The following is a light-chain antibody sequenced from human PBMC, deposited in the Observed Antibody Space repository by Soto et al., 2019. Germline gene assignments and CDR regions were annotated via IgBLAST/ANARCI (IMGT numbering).Light chain of an antibody. CDR2: TTS. CDR3: QQYNSWPRT. V-gene: IGKV3-15*01. CDR1: QTVGSN. J-gene: IGKJ1*01. Sequence: EIVLTQSPGTLSLSPGERATLSCRASQTVGSNLAWYQQNPGQAPRLLIYTTSSRATGVPAKFSGSGSGTEFTLTLDSLQSEDFVLYYCQQYNSWPRTFGQGTKVDIK.